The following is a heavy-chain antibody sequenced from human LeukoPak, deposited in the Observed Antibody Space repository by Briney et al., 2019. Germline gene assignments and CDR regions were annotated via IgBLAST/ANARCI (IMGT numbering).Heavy chain of an antibody. CDR2: ISGSGGST. CDR3: AEDSQWLLLSYFDY. Sequence: GGALRLSCAASGFTFSSYAMSWVRQAPGKGLEWVSAISGSGGSTYYADSVKGRFTISRDNSKNTLYLQMNSLRAEDTAVYYCAEDSQWLLLSYFDYWGQGTLVTVSS. D-gene: IGHD3-22*01. CDR1: GFTFSSYA. V-gene: IGHV3-23*01. J-gene: IGHJ4*02.